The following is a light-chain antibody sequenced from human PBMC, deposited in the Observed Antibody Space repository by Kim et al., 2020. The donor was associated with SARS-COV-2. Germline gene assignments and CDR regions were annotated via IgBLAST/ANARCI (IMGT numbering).Light chain of an antibody. Sequence: NFILTQPHSMSGSPGETVTISCIGTNADIARNYVQWLRQRPGSAPTTVIYEDNQRPSGVPDRFSGSIDRSSNSASLTISGLKTEDEADYYCQSYDTTWVFGGGTQLTVL. CDR3: QSYDTTWV. CDR2: EDN. CDR1: NADIARNY. V-gene: IGLV6-57*02. J-gene: IGLJ3*02.